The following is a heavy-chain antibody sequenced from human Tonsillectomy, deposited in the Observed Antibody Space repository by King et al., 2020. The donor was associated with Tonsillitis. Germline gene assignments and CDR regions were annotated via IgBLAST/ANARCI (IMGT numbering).Heavy chain of an antibody. Sequence: VQLVESGGGVVQPGRSLRLSCAASGVTFSNYAMHWVRQAPGKGLEWVAVISHDGSNKYYADSVKGRFTISRDSSKNTLYLQMTSLRDEDTAVYYCATNGGGRLLYGDYFDYWGQGTLVTVSS. V-gene: IGHV3-30-3*01. J-gene: IGHJ4*02. CDR2: ISHDGSNK. CDR1: GVTFSNYA. D-gene: IGHD3-3*01. CDR3: ATNGGGRLLYGDYFDY.